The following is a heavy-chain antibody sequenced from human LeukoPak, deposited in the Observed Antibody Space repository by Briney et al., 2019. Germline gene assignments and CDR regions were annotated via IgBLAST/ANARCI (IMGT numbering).Heavy chain of an antibody. V-gene: IGHV4-39*01. J-gene: IGHJ4*02. CDR3: ARQGDDSGYPRMSDY. CDR1: GGSISSSGYY. D-gene: IGHD3-22*01. CDR2: IYYSGST. Sequence: PSETLSLTCSVSGGSISSSGYYWGWIRQPPGRGLEWIGSIYYSGSTYFNPSLKSRVTLSVDTSKNQFSLKLSYVTAADTAMYYCARQGDDSGYPRMSDYWGQGTLVTVSS.